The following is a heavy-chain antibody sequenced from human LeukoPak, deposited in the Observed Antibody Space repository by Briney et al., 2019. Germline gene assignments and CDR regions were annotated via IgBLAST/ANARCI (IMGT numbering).Heavy chain of an antibody. V-gene: IGHV1-24*01. Sequence: GASVKVSCKVPGYTLTELSMHWVRQAPGKGLEWMGGFDPEDGETIYAQKFQGRVTMTEDTSTDTAYMELSSLRSEDTAVYYCATAAYSSSWPFDYWGQGTLVTVSS. D-gene: IGHD6-13*01. CDR1: GYTLTELS. J-gene: IGHJ4*02. CDR3: ATAAYSSSWPFDY. CDR2: FDPEDGET.